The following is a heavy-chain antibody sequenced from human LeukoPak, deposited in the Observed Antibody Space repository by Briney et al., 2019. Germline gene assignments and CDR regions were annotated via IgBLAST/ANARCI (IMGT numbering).Heavy chain of an antibody. CDR3: ARGLGSSWYLLDYFDY. D-gene: IGHD6-13*01. CDR2: INHSGST. CDR1: GGSISSSSYY. J-gene: IGHJ4*02. V-gene: IGHV4-39*07. Sequence: SETLSLTCSVSGGSISSSSYYWGWIRQPPGQGLEWIGEINHSGSTNYNPSLKSRVTISVDTSKNQFSLKLSSVTAADTAVYYCARGLGSSWYLLDYFDYWGQGTLVTVSS.